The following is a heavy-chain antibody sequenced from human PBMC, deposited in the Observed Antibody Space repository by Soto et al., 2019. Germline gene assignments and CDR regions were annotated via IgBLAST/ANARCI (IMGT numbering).Heavy chain of an antibody. J-gene: IGHJ4*02. CDR2: IYYSGST. CDR1: GGSISSSRYY. D-gene: IGHD4-17*01. V-gene: IGHV4-39*01. Sequence: SETLSLTCTVAGGSISSSRYYWGWIRQPPGKGLEWIGSIYYSGSTYYNPSLKSRVTISVDTSKNQFSLKLSSVTAADTAVYYCARQADRAPTVVRFWGQGTLVTVSS. CDR3: ARQADRAPTVVRF.